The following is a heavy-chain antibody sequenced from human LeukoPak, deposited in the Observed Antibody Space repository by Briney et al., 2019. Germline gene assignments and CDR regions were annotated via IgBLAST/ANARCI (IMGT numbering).Heavy chain of an antibody. Sequence: GGSLRLSCTASGFTFGDYAMSWVRQAPGKGLEWVGFIRSKAYGGTTEYAASVKGRFTISRDDSKSIAYLQMNSLKTEDTAVYYCTRYYQLLVRDPYYYYGMEFWGKGTRLTAS. CDR3: TRYYQLLVRDPYYYYGMEF. D-gene: IGHD2-2*01. V-gene: IGHV3-49*04. CDR2: IRSKAYGGTT. CDR1: GFTFGDYA. J-gene: IGHJ6*04.